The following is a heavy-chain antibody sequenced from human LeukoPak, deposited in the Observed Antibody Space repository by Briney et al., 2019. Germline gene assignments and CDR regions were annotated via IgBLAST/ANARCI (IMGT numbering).Heavy chain of an antibody. V-gene: IGHV4-30-2*01. CDR1: GGSIISGVYS. D-gene: IGHD2-8*01. CDR3: AGRTRRGEFDY. Sequence: SQTLSPTCAVSGGSIISGVYSWSWIRQPPGKGLEWIGEINHSGSTNYNPSLKSRVTISVDTSKNQFSLKLSSVTAADTAVYYCAGRTRRGEFDYWGQGTLVTVSS. J-gene: IGHJ4*02. CDR2: INHSGST.